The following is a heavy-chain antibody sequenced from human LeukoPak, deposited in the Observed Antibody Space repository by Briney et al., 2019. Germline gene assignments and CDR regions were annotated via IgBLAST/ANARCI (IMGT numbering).Heavy chain of an antibody. CDR2: IYWDDDK. J-gene: IGHJ4*02. V-gene: IGHV2-5*02. Sequence: SGPTLVNPTQTLTLTCTFSGFSLSTSGVGVGWIRQPPGEALEWLALIYWDDDKRYSPSLKSRLTITKDTSKNQVVLTMTNMDPVDTATYYCAHSGGDYYGSGRSRRYFDYWGQGTLVTVSS. CDR1: GFSLSTSGVG. CDR3: AHSGGDYYGSGRSRRYFDY. D-gene: IGHD3-10*01.